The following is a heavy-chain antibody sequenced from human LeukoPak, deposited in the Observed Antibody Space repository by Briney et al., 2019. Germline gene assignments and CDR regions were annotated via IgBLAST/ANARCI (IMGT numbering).Heavy chain of an antibody. V-gene: IGHV3-74*01. CDR1: GFTFSSYW. CDR2: INIDGSST. D-gene: IGHD3-3*01. Sequence: PGGSLRLSCAASGFTFSSYWMHWVRQAPGKGLVWVSRINIDGSSTSYADSVKGRFTISRDNAKNTLYLQMNSLRAEDTAVYYCARQRGAYYFSDAFDIWGQGTMVTVSS. CDR3: ARQRGAYYFSDAFDI. J-gene: IGHJ3*02.